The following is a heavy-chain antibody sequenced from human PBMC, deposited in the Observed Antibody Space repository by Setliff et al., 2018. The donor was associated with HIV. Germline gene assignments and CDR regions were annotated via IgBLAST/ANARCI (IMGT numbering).Heavy chain of an antibody. D-gene: IGHD6-13*01. Sequence: GGSLRLSCAASGSTFSRYGMHWVRQAPGKGLEWVAFISYDGSKKYYADSVKGRFTISRDNAKNSLYLQMNSLRAEDTAVYYCARSRAAGFDYWGQGTLVTVSS. CDR2: ISYDGSKK. J-gene: IGHJ4*02. CDR1: GSTFSRYG. V-gene: IGHV3-30*04. CDR3: ARSRAAGFDY.